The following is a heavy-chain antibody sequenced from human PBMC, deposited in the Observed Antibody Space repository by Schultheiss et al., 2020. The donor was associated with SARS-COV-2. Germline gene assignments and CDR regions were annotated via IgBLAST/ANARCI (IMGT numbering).Heavy chain of an antibody. CDR2: ISYDGSNK. CDR3: ARGNYYGSGSYWSTLLDYYGMDV. Sequence: GGSLRLSCAASGFTFSSYAMHWVRQAPGKGLEWVAVISYDGSNKYYADSVKGRFTISRDNSKNTLYLQMNSLRAEDTAVYYCARGNYYGSGSYWSTLLDYYGMDVWGQGTTVTVSS. J-gene: IGHJ6*02. CDR1: GFTFSSYA. V-gene: IGHV3-30*04. D-gene: IGHD3-10*01.